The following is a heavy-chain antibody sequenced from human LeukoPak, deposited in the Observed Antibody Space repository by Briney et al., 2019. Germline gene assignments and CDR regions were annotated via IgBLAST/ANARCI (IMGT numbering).Heavy chain of an antibody. Sequence: GGSLRLSCEASGFTFNTCAMSWVRQAPGKGLEWVAVISYDGSNKYYADSVKGRFTISRDNSKNTLYLQMNSLRPEDTAVYYCARDSLSHDFWSGYYPDWGQGTLVTVSS. CDR2: ISYDGSNK. V-gene: IGHV3-30*01. CDR1: GFTFNTCA. CDR3: ARDSLSHDFWSGYYPD. D-gene: IGHD3-3*01. J-gene: IGHJ4*02.